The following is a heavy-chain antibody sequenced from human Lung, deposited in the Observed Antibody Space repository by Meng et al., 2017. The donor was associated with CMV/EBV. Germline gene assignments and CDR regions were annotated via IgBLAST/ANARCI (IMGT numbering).Heavy chain of an antibody. Sequence: GASLMISCAASGSTFNPYAIHWVRQPPGKGLEWVAVISYDGSNKYTADFVQGRLTISRDNSKNNLYLQMNSLTVEDTAVYYCVRDQGGESMIAVLIERFGLDVWGQGTTVTVSS. D-gene: IGHD3-22*01. CDR1: GSTFNPYA. V-gene: IGHV3-30*04. J-gene: IGHJ6*02. CDR2: ISYDGSNK. CDR3: VRDQGGESMIAVLIERFGLDV.